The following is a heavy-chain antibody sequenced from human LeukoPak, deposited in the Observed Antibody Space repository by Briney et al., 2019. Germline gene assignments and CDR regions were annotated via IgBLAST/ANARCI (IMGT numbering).Heavy chain of an antibody. D-gene: IGHD6-13*01. CDR3: ARDRWFSSSWYGRTIDY. Sequence: GSLRLSCAASGFTFSDYYMSWIRQAPGKGLEWIGEINHSGSTNYNPSPKSRVTISVDTSKNQFSLKLSSVTAADTAVYYCARDRWFSSSWYGRTIDYWGQGTLVTVSS. CDR2: INHSGST. V-gene: IGHV4-34*01. J-gene: IGHJ4*02. CDR1: GFTFSDYY.